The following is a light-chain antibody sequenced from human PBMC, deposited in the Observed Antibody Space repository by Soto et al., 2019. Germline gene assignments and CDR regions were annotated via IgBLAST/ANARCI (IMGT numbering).Light chain of an antibody. CDR3: QTWDTGIQV. Sequence: QPVLTQSPSASASLGASVNLTCTLSSGHSSYAIAWHQQQPEMGPRYLMKVNSDGSHNKGDGIPDRYSGSSSGAERYLSISSLQSEDEADYYCQTWDTGIQVFGGGTKLTVL. CDR2: VNSDGSH. V-gene: IGLV4-69*01. CDR1: SGHSSYA. J-gene: IGLJ3*02.